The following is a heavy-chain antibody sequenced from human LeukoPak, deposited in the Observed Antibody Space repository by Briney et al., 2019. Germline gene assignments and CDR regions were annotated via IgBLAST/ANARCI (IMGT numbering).Heavy chain of an antibody. CDR1: GGSISSGGYY. D-gene: IGHD3-10*01. Sequence: SETLSLTCTVSGGSISSGGYYWSWIRQHPGKGLEWIGYIYYSGSTYYNPSLKSRVTISVDTSKNQFSLKLSSVTAADTAVYYCATHSYGSGSQQGLDYWGQGTLVTVSS. V-gene: IGHV4-31*03. CDR2: IYYSGST. CDR3: ATHSYGSGSQQGLDY. J-gene: IGHJ4*02.